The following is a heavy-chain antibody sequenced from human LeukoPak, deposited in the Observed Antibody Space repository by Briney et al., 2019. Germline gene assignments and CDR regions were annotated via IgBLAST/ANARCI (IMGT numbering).Heavy chain of an antibody. D-gene: IGHD6-13*01. CDR1: GASISSSNW. J-gene: IGHJ4*02. V-gene: IGHV4-4*02. CDR2: IYHSGST. CDR3: ARRIAAAGTGFDY. Sequence: PSETLSLTCAVSGASISSSNWWSWVRQPPGKGLEWIGEIYHSGSTNYNPSLKSRVIMSVDKSNNQFSLKLSSVTAADTAVYYCARRIAAAGTGFDYWGQGTLVTVSS.